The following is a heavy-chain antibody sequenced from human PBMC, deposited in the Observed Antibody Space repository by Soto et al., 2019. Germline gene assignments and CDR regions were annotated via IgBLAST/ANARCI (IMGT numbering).Heavy chain of an antibody. CDR2: IIPIFGTA. CDR1: GGTFSSYA. V-gene: IGHV1-69*13. Sequence: SVKVSCKASGGTFSSYAISWVRQAPGQGLEWMGGIIPIFGTANYVQKFQGRVTITADESTSTAYMELSSLRSEDTAVYYCARSGYDSSGYYYLSYWGQGTLVTVSS. J-gene: IGHJ4*02. D-gene: IGHD3-22*01. CDR3: ARSGYDSSGYYYLSY.